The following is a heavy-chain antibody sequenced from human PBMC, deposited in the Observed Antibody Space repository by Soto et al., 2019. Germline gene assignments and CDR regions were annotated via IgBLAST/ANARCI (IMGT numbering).Heavy chain of an antibody. CDR2: IYYSGST. CDR1: GGSITNSGYY. Sequence: SETLSLTCNVSGGSITNSGYYWGWIRQPPGKGLEWIGSIYYSGSTYYSPSLKSRVTMSVDTSKNQFSLKLSSVTAADTAVYYCARDANGGTGTAQGMDVWGQGTTVTVSS. CDR3: ARDANGGTGTAQGMDV. J-gene: IGHJ6*02. V-gene: IGHV4-39*07. D-gene: IGHD1-7*01.